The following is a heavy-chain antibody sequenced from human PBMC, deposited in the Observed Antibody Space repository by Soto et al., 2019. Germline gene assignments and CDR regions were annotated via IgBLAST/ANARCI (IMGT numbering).Heavy chain of an antibody. CDR1: GGSISSSSYY. D-gene: IGHD3-22*01. CDR3: ARQDPPYYYDSSGYYRAHTLLFDY. CDR2: IYYSGST. J-gene: IGHJ4*02. V-gene: IGHV4-39*01. Sequence: QLQLQESGPGLVKPSETLSLTCTVSGGSISSSSYYWGWIRQPPGKGLEWIGSIYYSGSTYYNPSLKSRVTISVDTPKNQFSLKLSSVTAADTAVYYCARQDPPYYYDSSGYYRAHTLLFDYWGQGTLVTVSS.